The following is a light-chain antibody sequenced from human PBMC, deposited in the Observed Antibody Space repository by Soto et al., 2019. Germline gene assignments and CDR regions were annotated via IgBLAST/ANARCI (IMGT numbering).Light chain of an antibody. J-gene: IGKJ4*01. CDR1: QSISGY. CDR3: QQTRAYPST. V-gene: IGKV1-8*01. Sequence: AIQMTQSPASLSASTGDRVTITCRASQSISGYLAWYQQKPGKAPKLLIYSASTLHSGVPSRFSGSGFGTDFTLAISGLQSEDFATYYCQQTRAYPSTFGGGTKVDIK. CDR2: SAS.